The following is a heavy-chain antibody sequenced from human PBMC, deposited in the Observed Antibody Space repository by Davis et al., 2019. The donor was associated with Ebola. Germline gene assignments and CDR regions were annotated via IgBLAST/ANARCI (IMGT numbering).Heavy chain of an antibody. CDR3: SRRAASGTLDY. Sequence: MPSETLSLTCAVYGGSFSGYYWSWIRQPPGKGLEWIGEISHSGSTNHNPSLKSRLTISVDTSKNQFSLTLRSVTAADTALYYCSRRAASGTLDYWGQGILVTVSS. CDR2: ISHSGST. J-gene: IGHJ4*02. V-gene: IGHV4-34*01. CDR1: GGSFSGYY. D-gene: IGHD6-13*01.